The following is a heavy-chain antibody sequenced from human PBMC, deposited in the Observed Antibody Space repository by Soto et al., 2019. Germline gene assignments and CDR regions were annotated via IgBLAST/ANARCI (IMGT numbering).Heavy chain of an antibody. CDR2: INPSGGST. CDR3: ARDSSGYDPGDDAFDI. Sequence: GASVKVSCKASGYTFTSYYMHWVRQAPGQGLEWMGIINPSGGSTSYAQKFQGRVTMTRDTSTSTVYMELSSLRSEDTAVYYCARDSSGYDPGDDAFDIWGQGTMVTVSS. J-gene: IGHJ3*02. V-gene: IGHV1-46*03. D-gene: IGHD5-12*01. CDR1: GYTFTSYY.